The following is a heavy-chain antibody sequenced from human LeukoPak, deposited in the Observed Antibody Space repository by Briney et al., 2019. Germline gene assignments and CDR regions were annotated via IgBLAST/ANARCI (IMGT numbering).Heavy chain of an antibody. J-gene: IGHJ4*02. CDR3: AKSEGSRSARRFDY. V-gene: IGHV3-23*01. CDR2: ISAGGENT. D-gene: IGHD3-3*01. Sequence: LAGGSLRLSCAASGFTFTSYAMSWVRQAPGKGLEWVSAISAGGENTDYADSVKGRFTISRDNSKNTLYLQVNSLRAEDTAAYYCAKSEGSRSARRFDYWGQGTLVTVSS. CDR1: GFTFTSYA.